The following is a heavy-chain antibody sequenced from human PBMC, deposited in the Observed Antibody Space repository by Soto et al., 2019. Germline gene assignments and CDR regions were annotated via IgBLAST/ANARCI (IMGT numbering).Heavy chain of an antibody. Sequence: GGALGLSCEASGSRICRYALSWVRMAPGQGLEWVSTTSGSDDKTFYADSVMGRFSTSRDTSQSTLYLQMNSLRADDTAMYYCARWSYLHYWGQGSRVTVSS. J-gene: IGHJ1*01. V-gene: IGHV3-23*01. CDR2: TSGSDDKT. CDR1: GSRICRYA. D-gene: IGHD3-10*01. CDR3: ARWSYLHY.